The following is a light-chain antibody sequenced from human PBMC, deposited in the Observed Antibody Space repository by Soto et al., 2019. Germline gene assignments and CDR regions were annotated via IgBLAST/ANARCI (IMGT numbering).Light chain of an antibody. V-gene: IGKV3-11*01. CDR3: HQRNT. CDR1: QSVSTY. Sequence: VVTQSPVTLSLSPGDRATLSCRASQSVSTYLAWYRQVPGQPPRLLIYDTTNRAAGIPPRFSGSRSGTDFTLTISSVEPEDFALYYCHQRNTFGQGTRLEIK. J-gene: IGKJ5*01. CDR2: DTT.